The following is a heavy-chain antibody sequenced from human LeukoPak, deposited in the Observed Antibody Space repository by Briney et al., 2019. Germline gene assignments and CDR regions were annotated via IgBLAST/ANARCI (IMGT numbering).Heavy chain of an antibody. V-gene: IGHV1-69*06. CDR3: ARQGGRRQYYYYYMDV. CDR2: IIPIFGTA. CDR1: GGTFSSYA. D-gene: IGHD1-26*01. Sequence: SVKVSCKASGGTFSSYAISWVRQAPGQGLEWMGGIIPIFGTANYAQKFQGRVTITADKSTSTAYMELSSLRSEDTAVYYCARQGGRRQYYYYYMDVWGKGTTVTVSS. J-gene: IGHJ6*03.